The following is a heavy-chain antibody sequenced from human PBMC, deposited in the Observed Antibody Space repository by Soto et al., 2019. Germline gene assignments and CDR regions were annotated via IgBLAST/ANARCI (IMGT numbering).Heavy chain of an antibody. CDR1: ELTFSDYY. V-gene: IGHV3-11*01. CDR3: AGHTLPLPDYYYDRSGFYHDAFDI. D-gene: IGHD3-22*01. Sequence: QVQLVESGGGLVKPGGSLRLSCAASELTFSDYYMNWIRQAPGKGLEWVSSISSSGSTIYYADSVKGRFTISRDNAKNSLYLQMNSLRAEDTAVYYCAGHTLPLPDYYYDRSGFYHDAFDIWGQGTMVTVSS. J-gene: IGHJ3*02. CDR2: ISSSGSTI.